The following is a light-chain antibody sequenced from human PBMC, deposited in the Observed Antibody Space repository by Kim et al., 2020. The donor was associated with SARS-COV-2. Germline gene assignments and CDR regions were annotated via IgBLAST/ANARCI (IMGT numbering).Light chain of an antibody. CDR3: QQYNNWPPYT. CDR1: PGVGNN. Sequence: VSPGKRATLSCGASPGVGNNLAWHQQKPGQTPRLLVYGASTRATGVPARFSGSGSGTEFTLTISSLQSEDFALYYCQQYNNWPPYTLGQGTKLEI. CDR2: GAS. J-gene: IGKJ2*01. V-gene: IGKV3-15*01.